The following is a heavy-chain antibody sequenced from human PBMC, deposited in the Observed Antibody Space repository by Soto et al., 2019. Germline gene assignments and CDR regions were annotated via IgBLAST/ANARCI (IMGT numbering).Heavy chain of an antibody. Sequence: PGGSLRLSCAASGFTFSSYSMNWVRQAPGKGLEWVSYISSSSSTIYYADSVKGRFTISRDNAKNSLYLQMDSLRAEDTAVYYCATETFFRCDHWGQGTLVTVSS. CDR1: GFTFSSYS. D-gene: IGHD3-10*01. CDR3: ATETFFRCDH. J-gene: IGHJ4*02. V-gene: IGHV3-48*04. CDR2: ISSSSSTI.